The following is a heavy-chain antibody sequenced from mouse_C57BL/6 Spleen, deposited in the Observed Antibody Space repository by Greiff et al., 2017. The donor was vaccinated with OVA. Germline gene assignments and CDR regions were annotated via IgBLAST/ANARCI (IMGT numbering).Heavy chain of an antibody. V-gene: IGHV1-26*01. J-gene: IGHJ2*01. CDR3: ANGFHFDY. CDR1: GYTFTDYY. Sequence: VQLQQSGPELVKPGASVKISCKASGYTFTDYYMNWVKQSHGKSLEWIGDINPNNGGTSYNQKLKGKATLTVDKSSSTAYMELRSLTSEDSAVYYCANGFHFDYWGQGTTLTVSS. CDR2: INPNNGGT.